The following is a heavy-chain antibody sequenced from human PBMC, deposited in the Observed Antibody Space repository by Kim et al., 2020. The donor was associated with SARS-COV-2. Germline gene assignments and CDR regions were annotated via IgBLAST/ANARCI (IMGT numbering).Heavy chain of an antibody. Sequence: GGSLRLSCAASGFTFDDYGMSWVRQAPGKGLEWVSGINWNGGSTGYADSVKGRFTISRDNAKNSLYLQMNSLRAEDTALYHCARPSRSMVRGVIDSWYFDLWGRGTLVTVSS. CDR2: INWNGGST. V-gene: IGHV3-20*01. CDR3: ARPSRSMVRGVIDSWYFDL. CDR1: GFTFDDYG. D-gene: IGHD3-10*01. J-gene: IGHJ2*01.